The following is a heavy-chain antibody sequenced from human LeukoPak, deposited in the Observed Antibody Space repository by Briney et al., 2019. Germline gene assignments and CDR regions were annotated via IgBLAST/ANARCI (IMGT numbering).Heavy chain of an antibody. Sequence: GGSLRLSCAASGFTFSSCTMNWVRQAPGKGLEWVSHIRSNGNTIYYADSVTGQFTISRDNYKNTLYLQMNIKRPEDKAVSYCARDLGIAVAGTAYSGQGTLVTVSS. CDR2: IRSNGNTI. J-gene: IGHJ4*02. D-gene: IGHD6-19*01. CDR1: GFTFSSCT. CDR3: ARDLGIAVAGTAY. V-gene: IGHV3-48*01.